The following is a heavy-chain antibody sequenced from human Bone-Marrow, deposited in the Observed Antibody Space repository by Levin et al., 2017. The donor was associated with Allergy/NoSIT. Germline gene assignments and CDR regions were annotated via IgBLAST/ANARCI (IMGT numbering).Heavy chain of an antibody. V-gene: IGHV4-59*01. CDR1: GDSISTSY. CDR3: ARVYCGSASCYAMDV. Sequence: SETLSLTCSVSGDSISTSYWTWIRQPPGKGLEWIAYIYYSGNTIYNPSLKSRVTISVDTSKTQLSLQLTSVSAADTAVYYCARVYCGSASCYAMDVWGQGTTVTVSS. CDR2: IYYSGNT. D-gene: IGHD2-2*01. J-gene: IGHJ6*02.